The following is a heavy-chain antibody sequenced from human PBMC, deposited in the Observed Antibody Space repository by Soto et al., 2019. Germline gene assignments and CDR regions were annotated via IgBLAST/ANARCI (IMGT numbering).Heavy chain of an antibody. CDR2: IIPIFGTA. D-gene: IGHD6-13*01. CDR1: GGTFSSYA. V-gene: IGHV1-69*13. J-gene: IGHJ4*02. CDR3: ARDHRYSSSWSPFDY. Sequence: SVKVSCKASGGTFSSYAISWVRQAPGQGLEWMGGIIPIFGTANYAQKFQGRVTITADESTSTAYMELSSLRSEDTAVYCCARDHRYSSSWSPFDYWAQGTLVTVSS.